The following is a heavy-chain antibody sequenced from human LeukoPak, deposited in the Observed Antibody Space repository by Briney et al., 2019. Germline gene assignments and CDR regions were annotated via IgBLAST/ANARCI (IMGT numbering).Heavy chain of an antibody. D-gene: IGHD3-22*01. CDR1: GFTFSSYT. CDR2: MSSDGNNK. Sequence: GRSLRLPCAASGFTFSSYTMHWVRQAPGKGLEWVAVMSSDGNNKYYADSVKGRFTISRDNSKNTLYLQMNSLRAEDTAVYYCARGRGYDSGTYNYAFSDYWGQGTLVTVSS. V-gene: IGHV3-30-3*01. CDR3: ARGRGYDSGTYNYAFSDY. J-gene: IGHJ4*02.